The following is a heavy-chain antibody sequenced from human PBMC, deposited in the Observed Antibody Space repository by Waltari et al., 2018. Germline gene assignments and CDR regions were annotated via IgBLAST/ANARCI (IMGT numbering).Heavy chain of an antibody. V-gene: IGHV3-33*01. J-gene: IGHJ5*02. CDR1: GFTFSSYG. D-gene: IGHD1-26*01. Sequence: QAQLVESGGGVVQPGRSLRLSCAASGFTFSSYGMHWVRQAPGKGLEWVAVIWYDGSNKYYADSVKGRFTISRDNSKNTLYLQMNSLRAEDTAVYYCARDSYSGTNWFDPWGQGTLVTVSS. CDR2: IWYDGSNK. CDR3: ARDSYSGTNWFDP.